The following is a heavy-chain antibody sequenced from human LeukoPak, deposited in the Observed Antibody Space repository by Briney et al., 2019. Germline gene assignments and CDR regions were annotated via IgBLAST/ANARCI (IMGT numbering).Heavy chain of an antibody. J-gene: IGHJ3*02. CDR3: AREAVLMGYAISDAFDI. CDR1: GFTFSSYS. V-gene: IGHV3-21*01. CDR2: ISSSSSYI. Sequence: GGSLRLSCAASGFTFSSYSMNWVRQAPGKGLEWVSSISSSSSYIYYADSVKGRFTISRDNAKNSLYLQMNSLRAEDTAVYYCAREAVLMGYAISDAFDIWGQGTMVTVSS. D-gene: IGHD3-16*01.